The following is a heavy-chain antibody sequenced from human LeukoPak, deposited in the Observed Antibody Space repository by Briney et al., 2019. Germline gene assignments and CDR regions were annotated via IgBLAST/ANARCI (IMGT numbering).Heavy chain of an antibody. Sequence: GGSLRLSCAASGFTFSSYAMSWVRQAPGKGLEWVSAISGSGGSTYYADSVKGRFTISRDNSKNTLYLQMNSLRAEDTAVYYCAKSQGYCSGGSCYFSSFDYWGQGTLVTVSS. V-gene: IGHV3-23*01. CDR1: GFTFSSYA. D-gene: IGHD2-15*01. CDR2: ISGSGGST. CDR3: AKSQGYCSGGSCYFSSFDY. J-gene: IGHJ4*02.